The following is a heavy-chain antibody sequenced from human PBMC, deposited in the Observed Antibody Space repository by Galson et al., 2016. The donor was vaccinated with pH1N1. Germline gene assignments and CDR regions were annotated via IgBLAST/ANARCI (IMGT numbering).Heavy chain of an antibody. CDR2: IKPDGSQT. CDR1: GFTLSDYW. Sequence: SLRLSCAASGFTLSDYWMNWVRQAPGKGLEWVANIKPDGSQTYYVDSVKGRFTISRDNVKNSMFLHMYSLRAEDTAVDYCARAVATRESFWGQGTLVTVSS. CDR3: ARAVATRESF. D-gene: IGHD5-24*01. J-gene: IGHJ4*02. V-gene: IGHV3-7*03.